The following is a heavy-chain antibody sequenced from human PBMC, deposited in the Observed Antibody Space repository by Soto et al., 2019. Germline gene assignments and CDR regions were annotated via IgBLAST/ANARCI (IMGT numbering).Heavy chain of an antibody. CDR1: GYTFTGYY. V-gene: IGHV1-2*04. J-gene: IGHJ4*02. CDR3: ARSNYDILTGYYDY. D-gene: IGHD3-9*01. CDR2: INPNSGGT. Sequence: ASVKVSCKASGYTFTGYYMHWVRQAPGQGLEWMGWINPNSGGTNYAQKFQGWVTMTRDTSISTAYMELSRLRSDDTAVYYCARSNYDILTGYYDYWGQGPLVTVSS.